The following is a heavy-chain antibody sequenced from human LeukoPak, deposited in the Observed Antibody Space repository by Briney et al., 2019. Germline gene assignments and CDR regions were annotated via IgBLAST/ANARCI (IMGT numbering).Heavy chain of an antibody. J-gene: IGHJ5*02. CDR2: MNPNSGNT. Sequence: ASVKVSCKASGYTFTSYDINWVRQATGQGLEWMGWMNPNSGNTGYAQKFQGRVTMTRNTSTSTAYMELSSLRSEDTAVYYCARMYYYGSKSDVNWFDPWGQGTLVTVSS. D-gene: IGHD3-10*01. V-gene: IGHV1-8*01. CDR3: ARMYYYGSKSDVNWFDP. CDR1: GYTFTSYD.